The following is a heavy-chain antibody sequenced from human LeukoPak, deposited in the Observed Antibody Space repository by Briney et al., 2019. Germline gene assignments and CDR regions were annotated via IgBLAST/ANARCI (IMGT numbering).Heavy chain of an antibody. V-gene: IGHV3-33*01. CDR1: GFTFSSYG. J-gene: IGHJ4*02. CDR2: IWYDGSNK. D-gene: IGHD3-22*01. CDR3: AREVQYYDSSGYQGVDY. Sequence: PGGSLRLSCAASGFTFSSYGMHWVRQAPGKGLEWVAVIWYDGSNKYYAESVKGRFTISRDNSKNTLYLQMNSLRAEDTAVYYCAREVQYYDSSGYQGVDYWGQGTLVTVSS.